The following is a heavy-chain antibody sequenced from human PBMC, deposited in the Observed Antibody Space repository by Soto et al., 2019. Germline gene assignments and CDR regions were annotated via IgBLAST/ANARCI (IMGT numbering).Heavy chain of an antibody. D-gene: IGHD1-1*01. CDR3: ARRPQKAYDPIDY. V-gene: IGHV5-51*01. J-gene: IGHJ4*02. CDR2: IYPGDFDT. Sequence: PGASLNLSCKGSGYSFTSCWIGWVRQMPGKVLEWMGIIYPGDFDTRYSPSFEGQVTISVDRSTNTAHLQWSSLKASDTAIYYCARRPQKAYDPIDYWGQGTLVTVSS. CDR1: GYSFTSCW.